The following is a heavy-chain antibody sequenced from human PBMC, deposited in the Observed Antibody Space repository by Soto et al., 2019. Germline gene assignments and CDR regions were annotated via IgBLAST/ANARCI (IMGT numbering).Heavy chain of an antibody. Sequence: GASVKVSCKASGYTFTGYYMHWVRQAPGQGLEWMGWINPNSGGTNYAQKFQGWVTMTRDTSISTAYMELSRPRSDDTAVYYCARGAARPGYYYYYGMDVWGQGTTVTVSS. CDR3: ARGAARPGYYYYYGMDV. CDR1: GYTFTGYY. J-gene: IGHJ6*02. D-gene: IGHD6-6*01. CDR2: INPNSGGT. V-gene: IGHV1-2*04.